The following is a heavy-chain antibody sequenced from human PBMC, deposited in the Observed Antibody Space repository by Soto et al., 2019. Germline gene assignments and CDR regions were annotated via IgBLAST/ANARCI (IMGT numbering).Heavy chain of an antibody. CDR1: GFTFDDYA. CDR2: ISWNSGSI. Sequence: EVQLVESGGGLVQPGRSLRLSCAASGFTFDDYAMHWVRQAPGKGLEWVSGISWNSGSIGYADSVKGRFTISRDNAKNSLYLQMNSLRAEDTALYYCAKDPLRYAIFGVAPPDYWGQGTLVTVSS. CDR3: AKDPLRYAIFGVAPPDY. V-gene: IGHV3-9*01. J-gene: IGHJ4*02. D-gene: IGHD3-3*01.